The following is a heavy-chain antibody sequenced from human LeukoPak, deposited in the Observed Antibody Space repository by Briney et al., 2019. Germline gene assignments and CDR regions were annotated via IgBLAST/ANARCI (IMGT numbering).Heavy chain of an antibody. CDR2: INQDGSEE. V-gene: IGHV3-7*01. CDR3: VRDGGVSGYDLLDY. Sequence: GGSLRLSCAASGFTFSNYWMTWVRQAPGKGLEWVAHINQDGSEEHYMDSAKARFTISRDNAENSLSLQMNSLRAEDTAVYYCVRDGGVSGYDLLDYWGQGTLVTVSS. CDR1: GFTFSNYW. J-gene: IGHJ4*02. D-gene: IGHD5-12*01.